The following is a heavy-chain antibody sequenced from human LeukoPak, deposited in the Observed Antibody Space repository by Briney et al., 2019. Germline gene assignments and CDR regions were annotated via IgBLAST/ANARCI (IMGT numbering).Heavy chain of an antibody. J-gene: IGHJ4*02. CDR3: AKSVNYYDSSFDY. D-gene: IGHD3-22*01. CDR2: ISWNSGCI. V-gene: IGHV3-9*01. Sequence: GRSLRLSCAASGFTFDDYAMHWVRQAPGKGLEWVSGISWNSGCIGYADSVKGRFTISRDNAKNSLYLQMNSLRAEDTALYYCAKSVNYYDSSFDYWGQGTLVTVSS. CDR1: GFTFDDYA.